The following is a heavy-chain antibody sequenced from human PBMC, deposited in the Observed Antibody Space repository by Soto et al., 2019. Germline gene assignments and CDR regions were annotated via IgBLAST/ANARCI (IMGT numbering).Heavy chain of an antibody. J-gene: IGHJ4*02. CDR2: IYYSGST. V-gene: IGHV4-59*08. CDR3: ARLDGSDHYFDY. Sequence: PSETLSLTCTVSGGSISSHYWSWIRQPPGQGLEWIGYIYYSGSTNYNPSLKSRVTISVDTSKSQFSLRLSSVTAADTAVYFCARLDGSDHYFDYWGKGALVTVSS. CDR1: GGSISSHY. D-gene: IGHD5-12*01.